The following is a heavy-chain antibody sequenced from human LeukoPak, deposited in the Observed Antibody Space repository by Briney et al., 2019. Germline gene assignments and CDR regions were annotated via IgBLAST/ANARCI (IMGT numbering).Heavy chain of an antibody. J-gene: IGHJ4*02. CDR1: GFTFRHFW. Sequence: GGPLSLSCAASGFTFRHFWLRWVRPAPRKGRAWVGRVKSKDVGATTDYAAPVKGRFTISRDDSKNSLYLQMDSLKSEDTAVYYCATDLAQGYFGSWGQGTLVTVSS. D-gene: IGHD2/OR15-2a*01. CDR3: ATDLAQGYFGS. V-gene: IGHV3-15*01. CDR2: VKSKDVGATT.